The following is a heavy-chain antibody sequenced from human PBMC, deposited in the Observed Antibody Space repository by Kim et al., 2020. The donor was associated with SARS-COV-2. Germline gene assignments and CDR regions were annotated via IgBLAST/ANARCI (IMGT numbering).Heavy chain of an antibody. J-gene: IGHJ3*02. Sequence: SVKISCKASGGTFSSYAISWVRQAPGQGLEWMGGIIPIFGTANYAQKFQGRVTITADESTSTAYMELSSLRSEDTAVYYCASSRDGPDAFDIWGQGTMVTVSS. CDR1: GGTFSSYA. CDR3: ASSRDGPDAFDI. CDR2: IIPIFGTA. V-gene: IGHV1-69*13.